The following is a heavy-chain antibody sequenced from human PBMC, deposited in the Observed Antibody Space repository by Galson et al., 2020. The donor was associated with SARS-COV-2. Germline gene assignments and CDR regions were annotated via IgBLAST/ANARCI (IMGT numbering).Heavy chain of an antibody. CDR1: ASTFSYHN. D-gene: IGHD2-2*01. CDR3: ASLYQGGY. V-gene: IGHV3-72*01. Sequence: GGSLRLSCAASASTFSYHNMDWVRHAPGKGLDWVCRIRNKAYSYTTEYAAFVKGRFTISRDDSKNSLYLQMNSLKSDDTAVYYCASLYQGGYWGQGTLVTVSS. CDR2: IRNKAYSYTT. J-gene: IGHJ4*02.